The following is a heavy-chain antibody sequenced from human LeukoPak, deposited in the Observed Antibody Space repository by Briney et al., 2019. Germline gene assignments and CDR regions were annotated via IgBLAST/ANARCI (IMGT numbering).Heavy chain of an antibody. CDR1: GFTFSSYA. J-gene: IGHJ3*02. V-gene: IGHV3-30-3*01. Sequence: GGSLRLSCAASGFTFSSYAMHWVRQAPGKGLEWVAVISYDGSNKYYADSVKGRFTISRDNSKNTLYLQMNSLRAEDTAVCYCARDRRLLGYCSSTSCYGDAFDIWGQGTMVTVSS. D-gene: IGHD2-2*01. CDR2: ISYDGSNK. CDR3: ARDRRLLGYCSSTSCYGDAFDI.